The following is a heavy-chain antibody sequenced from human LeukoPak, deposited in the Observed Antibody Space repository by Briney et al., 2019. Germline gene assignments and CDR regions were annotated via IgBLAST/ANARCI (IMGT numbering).Heavy chain of an antibody. J-gene: IGHJ4*02. Sequence: PGNSLRLSCAASDFSFSNYGMHWVRQAPGKGLEWVAVILYDGNNKHYAESVKGRFTISRDNSNNMLYLQMNSLRAEDTAVYYCARDEVGDFWGQGTLVTVSS. CDR3: ARDEVGDF. CDR2: ILYDGNNK. V-gene: IGHV3-30*03. D-gene: IGHD2-15*01. CDR1: DFSFSNYG.